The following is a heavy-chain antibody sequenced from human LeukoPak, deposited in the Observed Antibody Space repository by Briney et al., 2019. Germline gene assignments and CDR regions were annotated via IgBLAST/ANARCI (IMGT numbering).Heavy chain of an antibody. CDR1: GGSISSYY. J-gene: IGHJ3*02. V-gene: IGHV4-59*01. D-gene: IGHD2-21*02. Sequence: TSETLSLTCTVSGGSISSYYWSWIRQPPGKGLEWIGYIYYSGSTNYNPSLKSRVTISVDTSKNQFSLKLSSVTAADTAVYYCARGTVVTAFPDAFDIWGQGTMVTASS. CDR2: IYYSGST. CDR3: ARGTVVTAFPDAFDI.